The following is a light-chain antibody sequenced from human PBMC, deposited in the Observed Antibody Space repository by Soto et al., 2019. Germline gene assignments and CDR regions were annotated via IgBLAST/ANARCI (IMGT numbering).Light chain of an antibody. CDR2: DAS. J-gene: IGKJ3*01. CDR1: QSISSS. Sequence: EILLTQSPVTLSLSPGEGATLSCGASQSISSSLAWYQQRPGLAPRLLIYDASSRATGIPDRFSGSGSGTDFTLTISRLEPEDFAVYYCQQYGSSLTFGPGTKVDIK. V-gene: IGKV3D-20*01. CDR3: QQYGSSLT.